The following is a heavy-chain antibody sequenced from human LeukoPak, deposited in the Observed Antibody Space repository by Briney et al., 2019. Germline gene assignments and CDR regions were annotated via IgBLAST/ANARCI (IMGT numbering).Heavy chain of an antibody. D-gene: IGHD3-9*01. J-gene: IGHJ5*02. Sequence: SETLSLTCTVSGGSISSSSYYWGWIRQPPGKGLEWIGSIYYSGSTYYNPSLKSRVTISVDTSKNQFSLKLSSVTAADTAVYYCARDQLRYFDWLLLATRSFDPWGQGTLVTVSS. CDR3: ARDQLRYFDWLLLATRSFDP. V-gene: IGHV4-39*07. CDR1: GGSISSSSYY. CDR2: IYYSGST.